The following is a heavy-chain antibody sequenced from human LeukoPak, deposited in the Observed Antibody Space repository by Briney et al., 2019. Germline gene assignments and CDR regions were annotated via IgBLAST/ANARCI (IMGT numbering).Heavy chain of an antibody. V-gene: IGHV1-2*02. CDR2: INPNSGGT. J-gene: IGHJ6*02. D-gene: IGHD3-3*01. Sequence: GASVKVSCKASGYTFTGYYMHWVRQAPGQGLEWMGWINPNSGGTNYAQKFQGRVTMTRDTSISTAYMELSRLRSDDTAVYYCARGPVTIFGVVTALQYYYYGMVVWGQGTTVTVSS. CDR3: ARGPVTIFGVVTALQYYYYGMVV. CDR1: GYTFTGYY.